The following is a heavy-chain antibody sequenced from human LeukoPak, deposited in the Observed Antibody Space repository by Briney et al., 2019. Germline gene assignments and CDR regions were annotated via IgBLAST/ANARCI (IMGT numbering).Heavy chain of an antibody. Sequence: SETLSLTCAVYGGSFSVYYWSWVRQPPGKGLEWIGEINHSGSTNYNPSLKSRVTISVDTSKNQFYLKLSSVTAEDTAVYYCARGLRVRQLLVSTFDYWGQGTMATVSS. CDR2: INHSGST. J-gene: IGHJ4*02. V-gene: IGHV4-34*01. CDR1: GGSFSVYY. D-gene: IGHD6-13*01. CDR3: ARGLRVRQLLVSTFDY.